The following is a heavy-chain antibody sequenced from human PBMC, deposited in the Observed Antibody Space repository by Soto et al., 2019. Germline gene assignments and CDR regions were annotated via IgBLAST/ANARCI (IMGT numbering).Heavy chain of an antibody. J-gene: IGHJ6*02. Sequence: QVQRVESGGGVVQPGRSLILSCAASGFPFSSYAMHWVRQAPGKGLEWVAVISYDGSNKYYADSVKGRFTISRDNSKNTLYLQMNSLRAEDTAVYYCARDEIRFSWAYGMEVWGQWTTVTVSS. CDR2: ISYDGSNK. CDR3: ARDEIRFSWAYGMEV. D-gene: IGHD3-3*01. V-gene: IGHV3-30-3*01. CDR1: GFPFSSYA.